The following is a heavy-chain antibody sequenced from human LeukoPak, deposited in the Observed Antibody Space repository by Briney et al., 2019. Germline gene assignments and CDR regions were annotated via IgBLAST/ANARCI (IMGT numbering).Heavy chain of an antibody. D-gene: IGHD3-3*01. CDR3: ARGESITIFGVVTNDFDY. J-gene: IGHJ4*02. CDR1: GGTFSSYA. CDR2: IIPIFGTA. Sequence: SVKVSCKASGGTFSSYAISWVRQAPGQGLEWMGGIIPIFGTANYAQKFQGRVTITADESTSTAYMELSSLRSEDTAVYYCARGESITIFGVVTNDFDYWGQGTLVTVSP. V-gene: IGHV1-69*13.